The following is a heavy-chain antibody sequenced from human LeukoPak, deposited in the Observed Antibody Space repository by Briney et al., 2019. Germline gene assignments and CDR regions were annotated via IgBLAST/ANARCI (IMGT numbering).Heavy chain of an antibody. CDR2: INHNGSVN. CDR1: GFIFSSYW. J-gene: IGHJ6*02. D-gene: IGHD3-16*01. V-gene: IGHV3-7*03. Sequence: GGSLRLSGAASGFIFSSYWMNWARQAPGKGLEWVASINHNGSVNYYVDSVKGRFTISRDNAKNSLYLQMSNLRAEDTAVYFCARGGGLDVWGQGATVTVSS. CDR3: ARGGGLDV.